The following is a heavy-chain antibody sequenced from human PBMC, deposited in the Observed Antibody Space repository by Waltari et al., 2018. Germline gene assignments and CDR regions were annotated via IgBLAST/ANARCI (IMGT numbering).Heavy chain of an antibody. CDR3: ARMTYTSSPFDY. D-gene: IGHD3-16*01. J-gene: IGHJ4*02. CDR1: GGPFSSGYW. CDR2: INHGGAI. Sequence: QVQLQESGPGLVKPSGTLSLTCAVTGGPFSSGYWWTWVRQFPGKGLEWIGEINHGGAINYNPSLKTRVTMSVDKSKNHFSLKLISVTAADTAVYYCARMTYTSSPFDYWGQGTLVTVSS. V-gene: IGHV4-4*02.